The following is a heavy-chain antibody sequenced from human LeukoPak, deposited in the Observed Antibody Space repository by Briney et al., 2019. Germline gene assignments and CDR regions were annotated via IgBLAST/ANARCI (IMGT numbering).Heavy chain of an antibody. CDR3: ARGDSSGYPFDY. CDR1: GYTFTSYG. J-gene: IGHJ4*02. D-gene: IGHD3-22*01. CDR2: ISAYNGNT. V-gene: IGHV1-18*01. Sequence: ASVTVSCKASGYTFTSYGISWVRQAPGQGLEWMGWISAYNGNTNYAQKLQGRVTMTTDTSTSTAYMEPRSLRSDDTAVYYCARGDSSGYPFDYWGQGTLVTVSS.